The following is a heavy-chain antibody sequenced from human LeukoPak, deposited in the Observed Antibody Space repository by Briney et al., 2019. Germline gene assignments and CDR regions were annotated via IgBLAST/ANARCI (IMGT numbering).Heavy chain of an antibody. CDR2: VQPCDSDI. CDR3: ARYYYDSSAYPYYFEY. CDR1: GYRFTSYW. Sequence: GESLKISCKCSGYRFTSYWIGWVRQVPGKGLEWMGIVQPCDSDIRYSPSFQGQVTISADKSISTVYLQWSGLKASDTAMYYCARYYYDSSAYPYYFEYWGQGTLVTVSS. V-gene: IGHV5-51*01. D-gene: IGHD3-22*01. J-gene: IGHJ4*02.